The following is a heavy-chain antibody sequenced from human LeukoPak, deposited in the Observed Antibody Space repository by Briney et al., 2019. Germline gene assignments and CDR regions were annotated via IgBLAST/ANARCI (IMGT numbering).Heavy chain of an antibody. D-gene: IGHD3-16*01. Sequence: GGSLRLSCEASGFTLSTYWMNWVRQVPGKGLDWVPNINPDGSGKRYVDSVKGRFTIARDNADNSLSLQMNSLRAEDTAVYYCASWGAGGNSWGQGTLVTVSS. CDR2: INPDGSGK. J-gene: IGHJ4*02. V-gene: IGHV3-7*01. CDR1: GFTLSTYW. CDR3: ASWGAGGNS.